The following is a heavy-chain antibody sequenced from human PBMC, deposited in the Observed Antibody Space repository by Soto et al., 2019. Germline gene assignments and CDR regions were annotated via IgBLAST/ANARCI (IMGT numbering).Heavy chain of an antibody. D-gene: IGHD2-15*01. J-gene: IGHJ4*02. Sequence: RRFSCATSGFPFSDCYMCWIRQAPGKGLEWLSHISPKSTYRNYADSVKGRFTISRDNTKSSLFLQMNSLGVEDTAVYYCARGGAAGLFEHWGQGVLVTVST. V-gene: IGHV3-11*06. CDR3: ARGGAAGLFEH. CDR1: GFPFSDCY. CDR2: ISPKSTYR.